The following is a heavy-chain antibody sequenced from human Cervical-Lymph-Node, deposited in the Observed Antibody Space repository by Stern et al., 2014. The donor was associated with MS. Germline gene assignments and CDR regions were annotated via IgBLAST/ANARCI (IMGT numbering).Heavy chain of an antibody. D-gene: IGHD3-10*01. CDR1: GFRFSSYG. CDR2: ISYDGSNT. V-gene: IGHV3-30*18. Sequence: VQLVESGGGVVQPGRSLRLSCEASGFRFSSYGIHWVRQAPGKGLEWVAVISYDGSNTHYGVSVKGRFTISRDNSKNTLYLEMRRLRREDTAVYYCVKRGITEVRGVRLGDYWGPGTLVIVSS. CDR3: VKRGITEVRGVRLGDY. J-gene: IGHJ4*02.